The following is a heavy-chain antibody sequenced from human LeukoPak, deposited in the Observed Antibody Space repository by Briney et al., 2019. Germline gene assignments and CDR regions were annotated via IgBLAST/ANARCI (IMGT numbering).Heavy chain of an antibody. Sequence: TGGSLRLSCAAPGFTVITNDMTWVRQAPRKGREWVSVVYIDCNTKYADSVQSRFTISRDNTKNTLYLEMNSLSPDDTAVYYCARGVEPLAANTLAYWGQGTLVTVSS. J-gene: IGHJ4*02. CDR2: VYIDCNT. D-gene: IGHD1-14*01. V-gene: IGHV3-53*01. CDR3: ARGVEPLAANTLAY. CDR1: GFTVITND.